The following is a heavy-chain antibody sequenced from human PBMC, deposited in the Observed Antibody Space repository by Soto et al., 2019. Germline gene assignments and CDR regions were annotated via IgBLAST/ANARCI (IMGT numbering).Heavy chain of an antibody. CDR3: ATSRYTSGWYTAFDL. D-gene: IGHD6-19*01. Sequence: EVQLVESGGGLVQPGRSLRLSCAASGFIFGDYAMHWVRQAPGKGLEWVSGISWNSGTVEYADSVKGSFTISRDNAKNSMYLHMNSLKIENTALYYCATSRYTSGWYTAFDLWGQGTMVTVSS. CDR2: ISWNSGTV. CDR1: GFIFGDYA. J-gene: IGHJ3*01. V-gene: IGHV3-9*01.